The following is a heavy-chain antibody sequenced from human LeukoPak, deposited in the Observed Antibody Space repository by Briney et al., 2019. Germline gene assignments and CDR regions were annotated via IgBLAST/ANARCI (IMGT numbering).Heavy chain of an antibody. CDR1: GYTFTGYY. V-gene: IGHV1-2*02. CDR3: ARGDDFWSGNFNA. D-gene: IGHD3-3*01. Sequence: ASVKVSCKASGYTFTGYYMHWVRQAPGQGLEWMGWINPNSGGTNYAQKFQGRVTMTRDTSISAAYMELGGLRSDNTAVYYCARGDDFWSGNFNAWGQGTLVTVSS. CDR2: INPNSGGT. J-gene: IGHJ5*02.